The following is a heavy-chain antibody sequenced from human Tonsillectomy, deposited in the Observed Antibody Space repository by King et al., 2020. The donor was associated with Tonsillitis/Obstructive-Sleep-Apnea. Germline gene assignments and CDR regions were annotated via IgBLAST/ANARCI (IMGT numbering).Heavy chain of an antibody. V-gene: IGHV3-15*01. D-gene: IGHD4-17*01. CDR1: GFTFSNAW. Sequence: VQLVESGGGLVKPGGSLRLSCAASGFTFSNAWMSWVRQAPGKGLEWVGRIKSKTDGGTTDYAAPVKGRFTISRDDSKNTLYLQMNSLKTEDTAVYYCFNTATKYYYYYMDVWGKGTTVTVSS. CDR3: FNTATKYYYYYMDV. J-gene: IGHJ6*03. CDR2: IKSKTDGGTT.